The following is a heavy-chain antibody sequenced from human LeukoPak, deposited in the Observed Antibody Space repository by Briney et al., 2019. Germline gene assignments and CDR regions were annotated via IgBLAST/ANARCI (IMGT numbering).Heavy chain of an antibody. CDR2: ISTNEITT. D-gene: IGHD1-26*01. Sequence: PGGSLRLSCAASGFTFSSYALHWVRQAPGKGLEFVSAISTNEITTYYGTSVKGRFTISRDNSKNTLYLQMGSLRAEDTAVYFCAEDLGHGSYWGPDYWGQGTPVTVFS. CDR3: AEDLGHGSYWGPDY. J-gene: IGHJ4*02. CDR1: GFTFSSYA. V-gene: IGHV3-64*01.